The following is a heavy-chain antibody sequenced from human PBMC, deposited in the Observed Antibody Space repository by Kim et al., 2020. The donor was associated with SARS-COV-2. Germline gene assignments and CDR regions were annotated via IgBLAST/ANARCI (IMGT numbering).Heavy chain of an antibody. D-gene: IGHD3-10*01. CDR3: AKDWGESGSDYYYMDV. CDR1: GFTFDDYA. Sequence: GGSLRLSCAASGFTFDDYAMHWVRQAPGKGLEWVSGISWNSGSIGYADSVKGRFTISRDNAKNSLYLQMNSLRAEDTALYYCAKDWGESGSDYYYMDVWGKGTTVTVSS. V-gene: IGHV3-9*01. J-gene: IGHJ6*03. CDR2: ISWNSGSI.